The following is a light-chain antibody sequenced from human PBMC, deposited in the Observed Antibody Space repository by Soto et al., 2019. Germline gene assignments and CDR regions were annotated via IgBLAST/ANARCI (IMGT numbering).Light chain of an antibody. V-gene: IGKV2-28*01. CDR1: QSLLHSNGYNY. Sequence: DIVMTQSPLSLPVTPGEPASISCRSSQSLLHSNGYNYLDWYLQKPGQSPQLLIYLGSNRASGVPDRFSGSESGTDFTLEISRVEAEDVGVYYCMQALQTPLTFGGGTKVEIK. CDR3: MQALQTPLT. J-gene: IGKJ4*01. CDR2: LGS.